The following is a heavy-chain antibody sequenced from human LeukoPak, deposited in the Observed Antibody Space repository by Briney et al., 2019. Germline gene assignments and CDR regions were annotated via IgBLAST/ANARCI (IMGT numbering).Heavy chain of an antibody. CDR1: GGSLNNYY. CDR3: ARGEIVGVVGGNYFDY. J-gene: IGHJ4*02. Sequence: PSETLSLTCTVSGGSLNNYYWNWIRQPPGGGLEWIGYIYPSGDTVYTPSLASRVTMSVDTPKNQFSLKVNSVTAADTAVYYCARGEIVGVVGGNYFDYWGQGALVTVSS. V-gene: IGHV4-59*01. CDR2: IYPSGDT. D-gene: IGHD1-26*01.